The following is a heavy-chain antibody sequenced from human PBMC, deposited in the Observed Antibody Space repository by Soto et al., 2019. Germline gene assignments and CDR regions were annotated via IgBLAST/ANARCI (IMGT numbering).Heavy chain of an antibody. V-gene: IGHV4-59*01. CDR1: GGSISSYY. Sequence: SETLSLTCTVSGGSISSYYWSWIRQPPGKGLEWIGYIYYSGSTNYNPSLKGRVTISVDTSKNQFSLKLSSVTAADTAVYYCARVCTAMAGIDSWGQGTLVNVSS. CDR3: ARVCTAMAGIDS. D-gene: IGHD5-18*01. J-gene: IGHJ4*02. CDR2: IYYSGST.